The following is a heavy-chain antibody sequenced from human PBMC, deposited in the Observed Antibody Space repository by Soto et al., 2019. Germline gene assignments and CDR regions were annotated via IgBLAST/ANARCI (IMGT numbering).Heavy chain of an antibody. V-gene: IGHV4-39*01. CDR3: ARGAGYSYGSDVYNWFDL. CDR1: GGSISSSSYY. D-gene: IGHD5-18*01. J-gene: IGHJ5*02. Sequence: SETLSLTCTVSGGSISSSSYYWGWIRQPPGKGLEWIGSIYYSGSTYYNPSLKSRVTISVDTSKNQFSLKLSSVTAADTAVYYCARGAGYSYGSDVYNWFDLWGQGTLVTVSS. CDR2: IYYSGST.